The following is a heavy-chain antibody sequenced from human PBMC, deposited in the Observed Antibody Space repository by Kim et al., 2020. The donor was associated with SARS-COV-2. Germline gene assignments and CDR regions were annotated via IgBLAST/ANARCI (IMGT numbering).Heavy chain of an antibody. Sequence: GGSLRLSCAASGITFNSYAMNWVRQAPGKGLEWVSVITGSGDSTNYADSVKGRFTISRDNSKNTLYLQMNSLRAEYTAIYYCADGDYFLDYWGQGTLVTV. CDR2: ITGSGDST. CDR1: GITFNSYA. J-gene: IGHJ4*02. CDR3: ADGDYFLDY. V-gene: IGHV3-23*01. D-gene: IGHD4-17*01.